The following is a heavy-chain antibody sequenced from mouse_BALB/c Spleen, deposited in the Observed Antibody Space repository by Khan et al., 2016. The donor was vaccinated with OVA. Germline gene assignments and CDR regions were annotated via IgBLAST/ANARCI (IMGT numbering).Heavy chain of an antibody. CDR2: IYPGDADT. CDR3: ARYYRYGVGYAMAY. CDR1: GYTFTSYW. J-gene: IGHJ4*01. D-gene: IGHD2-14*01. Sequence: QVQLQQSGAELARPGASVKLSCKASGYTFTSYWMQWVKQRPGQGLEWIGAIYPGDADTRYTQKFKGKATLTADKASSTAYMQLTSLASEDSAVXYCARYYRYGVGYAMAYWGQGTSVTVSS. V-gene: IGHV1-87*01.